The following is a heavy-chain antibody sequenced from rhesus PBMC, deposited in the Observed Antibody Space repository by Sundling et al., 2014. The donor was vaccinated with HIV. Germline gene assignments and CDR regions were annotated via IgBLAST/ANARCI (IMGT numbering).Heavy chain of an antibody. CDR1: GGSISSYY. CDR3: ARLLVGTFDV. J-gene: IGHJ5-1*01. D-gene: IGHD5-24*01. V-gene: IGHV4-173*01. Sequence: QLQLQESGPGLVKPSETLSLTCAVSGGSISSYYWNWIRQPPGKGLEWIGRISGSGGSTDYNPSLKSRVTISTDTSKNHFSLRLTSVTAADTAVYFCARLLVGTFDVWGPGVLVTVSS. CDR2: ISGSGGST.